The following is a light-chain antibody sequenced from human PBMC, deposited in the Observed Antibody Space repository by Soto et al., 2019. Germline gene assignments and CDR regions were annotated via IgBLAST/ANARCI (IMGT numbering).Light chain of an antibody. CDR2: DAS. J-gene: IGKJ3*01. V-gene: IGKV3-11*01. CDR3: QQRSNWLYT. CDR1: QSVSSY. Sequence: EIVLTQSPATLSLSPGERATLSCRASQSVSSYVAWYQQKPGQAPRLLIYDASNRATGIPARFSGSGSGTDFTLTISSLEPEDFAVYYCQQRSNWLYTCGPGPKVDIK.